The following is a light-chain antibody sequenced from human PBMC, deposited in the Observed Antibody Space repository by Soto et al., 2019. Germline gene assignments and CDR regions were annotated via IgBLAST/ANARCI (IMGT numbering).Light chain of an antibody. Sequence: EIVMTQSPVTLSVSQVERVTLSCRASQSVSSNLAWYQQKPGQAPSLLIYGAFTRATGIPARFSASGSGTDFTLTISRLEPEDFAVYYCQQYAKAPLTFGQGTKVAIK. CDR2: GAF. J-gene: IGKJ1*01. CDR1: QSVSSN. V-gene: IGKV3-15*01. CDR3: QQYAKAPLT.